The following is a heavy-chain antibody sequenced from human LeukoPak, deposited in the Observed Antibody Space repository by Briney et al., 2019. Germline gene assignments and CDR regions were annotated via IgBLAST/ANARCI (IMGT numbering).Heavy chain of an antibody. Sequence: PSETLSLTCAVYGGSFSGYYWSSIRQPPGKGLEWIGEINHSGSTNYNPSLKSRVTISVDTSKNQFSLKLSSVTAADTAVYYCASHILFYDFWSGYYLGVFDYWGQGTLVTVSS. CDR2: INHSGST. V-gene: IGHV4-34*01. J-gene: IGHJ4*02. D-gene: IGHD3-3*01. CDR3: ASHILFYDFWSGYYLGVFDY. CDR1: GGSFSGYY.